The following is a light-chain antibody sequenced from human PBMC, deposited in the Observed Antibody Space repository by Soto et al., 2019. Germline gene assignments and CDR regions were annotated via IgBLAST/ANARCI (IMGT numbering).Light chain of an antibody. CDR2: DES. Sequence: DIHMTQSPSSLSASVGDRVTITCRARQSISSYLNWYQQKPGKAPKLLIYDESNLETGVPSRFSGSGSGTDFTFTISSLQPEDIATYYCQQYDNLPLTFGGGTKWIS. V-gene: IGKV1-33*01. CDR1: QSISSY. CDR3: QQYDNLPLT. J-gene: IGKJ4*01.